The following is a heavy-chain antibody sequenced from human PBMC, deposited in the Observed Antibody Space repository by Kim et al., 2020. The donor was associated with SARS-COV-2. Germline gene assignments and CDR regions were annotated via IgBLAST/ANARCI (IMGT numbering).Heavy chain of an antibody. J-gene: IGHJ4*02. D-gene: IGHD3-10*01. Sequence: LKGRVTISVDTSRNQFSLKLSSVTAADTAVYYCARSGLLWFGESTLPDYWGQGTLVTVSS. V-gene: IGHV4-39*01. CDR3: ARSGLLWFGESTLPDY.